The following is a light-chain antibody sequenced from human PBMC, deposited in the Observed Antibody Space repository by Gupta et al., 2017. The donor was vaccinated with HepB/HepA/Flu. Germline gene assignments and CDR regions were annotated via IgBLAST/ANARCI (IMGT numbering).Light chain of an antibody. CDR3: QQYNNWPPWT. Sequence: ERGMTQSPATLSVSPGERATLSCRASQSVSSNLAWYQQKPGQAPRLLIYGASTRATGIPARFSGSGSGTEFTLTISSLQSEDFAVYYCQQYNNWPPWTFGQGTKVEIK. CDR1: QSVSSN. V-gene: IGKV3-15*01. J-gene: IGKJ1*01. CDR2: GAS.